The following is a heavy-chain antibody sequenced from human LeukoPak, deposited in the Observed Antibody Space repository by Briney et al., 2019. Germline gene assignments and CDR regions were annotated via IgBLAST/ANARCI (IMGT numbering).Heavy chain of an antibody. CDR2: INHSGST. V-gene: IGHV4-34*01. J-gene: IGHJ4*02. CDR3: ARGVRFLEWLLRYYFDY. D-gene: IGHD3-3*01. Sequence: SETLSLTCAVYGGSFSGYYWSWIRQPPGKGLEWIGEINHSGSTNYNPSLKSRVTISVGTSKNQFSLKLSSVTAADTAVYYCARGVRFLEWLLRYYFDYWGQGTLVTVSS. CDR1: GGSFSGYY.